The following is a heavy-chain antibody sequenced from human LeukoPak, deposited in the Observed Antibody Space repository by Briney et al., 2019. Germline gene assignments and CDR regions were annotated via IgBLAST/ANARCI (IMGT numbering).Heavy chain of an antibody. CDR2: IYYSGST. CDR1: GGSISSGGYY. V-gene: IGHV4-31*03. D-gene: IGHD6-19*01. J-gene: IGHJ4*02. Sequence: MASQTLSLTCTVSGGSISSGGYYWSWIRQHPGKGLEWIGYIYYSGSTYYNPSLKSRATISVDTSKNQFSLKLSSVTAADTAVYYCARAVRASGCHDYWGQGTLVTVSS. CDR3: ARAVRASGCHDY.